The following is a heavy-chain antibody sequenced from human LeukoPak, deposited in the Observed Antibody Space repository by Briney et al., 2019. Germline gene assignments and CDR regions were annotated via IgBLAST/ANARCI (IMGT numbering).Heavy chain of an antibody. J-gene: IGHJ3*02. Sequence: PGGSLRLSCAASGFTFSSYAMSWVRQAPGKGLEWVSAISGSGGSTYYADSVKGRFTISRDNSKNTLYLQMNSLRAEDTAVYYCAKPHSRVLAIDCSSTSCYFVDAFDIWGQGIMVTVSS. CDR1: GFTFSSYA. D-gene: IGHD2-2*01. CDR2: ISGSGGST. CDR3: AKPHSRVLAIDCSSTSCYFVDAFDI. V-gene: IGHV3-23*01.